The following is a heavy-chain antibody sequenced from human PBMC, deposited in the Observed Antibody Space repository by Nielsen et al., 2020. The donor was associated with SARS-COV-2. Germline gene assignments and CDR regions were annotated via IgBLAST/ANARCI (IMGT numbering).Heavy chain of an antibody. Sequence: GESLKISCAASGFTFSSYSMNWVRQAPGKGLEWVSSISSSSSYIYYADSVKGRFTISRDNAKNSLYLQMNSLRAEDTAVYYCAKDLLRIAVAGTDYWGQGTLVTVSS. J-gene: IGHJ4*02. V-gene: IGHV3-21*01. D-gene: IGHD6-19*01. CDR2: ISSSSSYI. CDR3: AKDLLRIAVAGTDY. CDR1: GFTFSSYS.